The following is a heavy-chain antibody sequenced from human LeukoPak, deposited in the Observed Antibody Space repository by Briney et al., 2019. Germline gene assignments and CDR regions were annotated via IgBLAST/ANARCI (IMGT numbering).Heavy chain of an antibody. V-gene: IGHV3-23*01. CDR3: GRDPNGDYIGAFDM. D-gene: IGHD4-17*01. Sequence: GGSLRLSCAASGFTFSSYAMIWVRQAPGKGLEWVSAIRGSGGSTYYADSVKDRFTISRDNSKNTLYLQMNSLRAEDTAVYYCGRDPNGDYIGAFDMWGQGTVVTVSS. J-gene: IGHJ3*02. CDR2: IRGSGGST. CDR1: GFTFSSYA.